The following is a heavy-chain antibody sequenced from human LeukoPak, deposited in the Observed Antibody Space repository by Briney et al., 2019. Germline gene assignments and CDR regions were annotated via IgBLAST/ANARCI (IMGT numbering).Heavy chain of an antibody. Sequence: ASVMVSCKASGYTFTGYYMHWVRQAPGQGLEWMGWINPNSGGTNYAQKFQGRVTMTRDTSISTAYMELSRLRSDDTAVYYCARDSRSSWYMDYWGQGTLVTVSS. D-gene: IGHD6-13*01. CDR1: GYTFTGYY. J-gene: IGHJ4*02. V-gene: IGHV1-2*02. CDR3: ARDSRSSWYMDY. CDR2: INPNSGGT.